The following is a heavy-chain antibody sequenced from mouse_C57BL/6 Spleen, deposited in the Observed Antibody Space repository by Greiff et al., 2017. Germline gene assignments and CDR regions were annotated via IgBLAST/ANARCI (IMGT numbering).Heavy chain of an antibody. Sequence: EVQLQQSGPVLVKPGASVKMSCKASGYTFTDYYMNWVKQSHGKSLEWIGVINPYNGGTSYNQKFKGKATLTVDKSSSTAYMELNSLTSEDSAVXYCARHGSSYNYYAMDYWGQGTSVTVSS. CDR3: ARHGSSYNYYAMDY. D-gene: IGHD1-1*01. CDR1: GYTFTDYY. V-gene: IGHV1-19*01. CDR2: INPYNGGT. J-gene: IGHJ4*01.